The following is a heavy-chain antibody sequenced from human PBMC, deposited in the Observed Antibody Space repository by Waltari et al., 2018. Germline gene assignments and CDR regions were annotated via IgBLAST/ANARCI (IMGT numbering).Heavy chain of an antibody. CDR1: GGSISTYY. D-gene: IGHD3-10*01. CDR3: ARARGKIDGSRSYYTFDF. V-gene: IGHV4-4*07. CDR2: IYSSGDT. Sequence: QVQLQESGPGMVKPPVTLSLTCTVPGGSISTYYWSGIRQPAEKGLEWLGRIYSSGDTTYNPSLMSPCTMSVDTSKTLFSLKLTSVAAADTAVYYLARARGKIDGSRSYYTFDFWSQGTLVTVSS. J-gene: IGHJ4*02.